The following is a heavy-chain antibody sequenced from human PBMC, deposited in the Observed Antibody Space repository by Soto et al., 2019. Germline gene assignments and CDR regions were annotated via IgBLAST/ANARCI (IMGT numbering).Heavy chain of an antibody. J-gene: IGHJ4*02. Sequence: ASVKVSCKASGYTFTSYAMHWVRQAPGQRLEWMGWINAGNGNTKYSQKFQGRVTITRDTSASTDYMELSSMRSEDTAVYYCARVSSSWGSSIGDYWGQGTLVTVSS. D-gene: IGHD7-27*01. V-gene: IGHV1-3*01. CDR2: INAGNGNT. CDR3: ARVSSSWGSSIGDY. CDR1: GYTFTSYA.